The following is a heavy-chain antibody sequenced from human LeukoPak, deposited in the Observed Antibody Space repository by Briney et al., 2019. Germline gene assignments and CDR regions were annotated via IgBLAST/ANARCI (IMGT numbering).Heavy chain of an antibody. CDR3: ASNRGYSSSWYWFNWFDP. Sequence: SGSLPLTCAVYGGSFSGYYWSWIRQPPGKGLEWIGEINHSGSTNYNPSLKSRVTISVDTSKNQFSLKLSSVTAADTAVYYCASNRGYSSSWYWFNWFDPWGQGTLVTVSS. CDR1: GGSFSGYY. V-gene: IGHV4-34*01. J-gene: IGHJ5*02. D-gene: IGHD6-13*01. CDR2: INHSGST.